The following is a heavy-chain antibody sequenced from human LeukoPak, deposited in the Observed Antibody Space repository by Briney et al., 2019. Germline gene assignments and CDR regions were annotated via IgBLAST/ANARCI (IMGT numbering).Heavy chain of an antibody. CDR3: AREAPRRGMDV. CDR1: GGSISSYY. V-gene: IGHV4-59*01. Sequence: PSETLSLTCTVPGGSISSYYWSWIRQPPGKGLEWIGYIYYSGSTNYNPSLKSRVTISVDTSKNQFSLKLSSVTAADTAVYYCAREAPRRGMDVWGQGTTVTVSS. J-gene: IGHJ6*02. CDR2: IYYSGST.